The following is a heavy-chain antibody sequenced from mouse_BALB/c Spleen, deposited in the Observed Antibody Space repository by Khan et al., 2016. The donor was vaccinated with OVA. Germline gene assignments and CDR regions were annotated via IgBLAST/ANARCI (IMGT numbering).Heavy chain of an antibody. D-gene: IGHD3-3*01. CDR2: ISYSGRT. J-gene: IGHJ3*01. CDR1: GYSITSDYA. CDR3: VRGRAY. V-gene: IGHV3-2*02. Sequence: EVQLQESGPGLVKPSLSLSLTCTVTGYSITSDYAWNWIRQFPGHKLEWMGYISYSGRTSYTPSLKSRITLTRDTSKNKFFLQLNSVTTGDTATYFCVRGRAYWGQGTLVTVSA.